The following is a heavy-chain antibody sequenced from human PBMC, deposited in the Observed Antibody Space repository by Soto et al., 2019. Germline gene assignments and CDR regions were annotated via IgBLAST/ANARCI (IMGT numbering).Heavy chain of an antibody. D-gene: IGHD6-13*01. CDR1: GFIFSNHA. CDR2: ISAGGNLI. CDR3: AKRQGIGAAAKNFDF. Sequence: PGGSLRLSGAASGFIFSNHAMSWVRQVPGKGLGWVSGISAGGNLIYYADSVRGRFTMSRDNSKNMLYLQMNSLRAEDTAVYFCAKRQGIGAAAKNFDFWGQGARVTVSS. J-gene: IGHJ4*02. V-gene: IGHV3-23*01.